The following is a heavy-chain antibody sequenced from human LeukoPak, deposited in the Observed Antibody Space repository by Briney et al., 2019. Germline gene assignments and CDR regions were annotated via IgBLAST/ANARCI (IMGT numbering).Heavy chain of an antibody. J-gene: IGHJ4*02. CDR1: GCTISSSSYY. CDR3: ARAQSSSWYVYFDY. D-gene: IGHD6-13*01. V-gene: IGHV4-39*07. Sequence: SETLSLTCTVSGCTISSSSYYWGWIRQPQGMGLAWIGSIYYSGSTYYNPSLKSRVTISVDTSKNQFSLKLSSVTAADTAVYYCARAQSSSWYVYFDYWGQGTLVTVSS. CDR2: IYYSGST.